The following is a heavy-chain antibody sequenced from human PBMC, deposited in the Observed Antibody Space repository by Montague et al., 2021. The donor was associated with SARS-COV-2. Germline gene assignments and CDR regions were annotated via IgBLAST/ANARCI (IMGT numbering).Heavy chain of an antibody. V-gene: IGHV4-4*07. CDR1: GEPISGFF. CDR3: SRGVVAAPPVVDY. CDR2: RYASGGT. J-gene: IGHJ4*02. D-gene: IGHD2-15*01. Sequence: SETLSLTCIVSGEPISGFFCYWSRQPAGKGLEWIGRRYASGGTDXNPSLGIQITMSVYTSKNQFSLKVNSVTAADTAMYYCSRGVVAAPPVVDYWGRGTLVTVSS.